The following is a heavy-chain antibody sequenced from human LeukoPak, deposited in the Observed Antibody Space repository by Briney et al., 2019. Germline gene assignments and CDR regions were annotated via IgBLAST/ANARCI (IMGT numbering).Heavy chain of an antibody. CDR2: ISGSGDST. Sequence: PGGSLRLSCAASGFTFSTYGMSWVRQAPGKGLAWVSGISGSGDSTYYADSVKGRFTISRDNSKNTLYLQMNSLRAEDTAVYYCAKEVFSAFDYWGQGTLVTVSS. V-gene: IGHV3-23*01. CDR3: AKEVFSAFDY. CDR1: GFTFSTYG. J-gene: IGHJ4*02.